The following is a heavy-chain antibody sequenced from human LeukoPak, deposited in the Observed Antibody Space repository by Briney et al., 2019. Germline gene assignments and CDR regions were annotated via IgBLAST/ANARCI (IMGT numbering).Heavy chain of an antibody. CDR2: INPSGGST. CDR3: ARDEADLYYYYYMDV. Sequence: ASVKVSCKASGYTFTSYYMHWVRQAPGQGLEWMGIINPSGGSTSYAQKFQGRVTMARDTSTSTVYMELSSLRSEDTAVYYCARDEADLYYYYYMDVWGKGTTVTISS. J-gene: IGHJ6*03. CDR1: GYTFTSYY. V-gene: IGHV1-46*01.